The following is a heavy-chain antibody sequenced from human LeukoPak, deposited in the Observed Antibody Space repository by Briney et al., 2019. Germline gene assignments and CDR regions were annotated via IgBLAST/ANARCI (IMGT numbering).Heavy chain of an antibody. D-gene: IGHD6-13*01. J-gene: IGHJ4*02. CDR2: IKSKTDVAPI. Sequence: GGSLRLSCAASGFTVSSNYMSWVRQAPGKGLEWLGRIKSKTDVAPIDYAAPVKGRFTISRDDSKNTVYLQMNTVKTEDTAVYYCVWSSSWEKRYYLDYWGQGTLVTVSS. V-gene: IGHV3-15*05. CDR3: VWSSSWEKRYYLDY. CDR1: GFTVSSNY.